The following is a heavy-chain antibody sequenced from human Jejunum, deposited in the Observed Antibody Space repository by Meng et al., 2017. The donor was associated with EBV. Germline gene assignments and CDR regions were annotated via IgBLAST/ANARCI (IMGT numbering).Heavy chain of an antibody. D-gene: IGHD4-17*01. CDR3: ARGGPDFGDYVPFDY. CDR2: IYHIGST. J-gene: IGHJ4*02. CDR1: GDSITRGAYL. Sequence: HRRLKESGSGLGKPSQTLSLTCAVSGDSITRGAYLWSWIRQPPGKGLEWIGNIYHIGSTYYNPSLKSRVTISVDRSKNQFSLKLTSVTAADTAVYYCARGGPDFGDYVPFDYWGQGTLVTVSS. V-gene: IGHV4-30-2*01.